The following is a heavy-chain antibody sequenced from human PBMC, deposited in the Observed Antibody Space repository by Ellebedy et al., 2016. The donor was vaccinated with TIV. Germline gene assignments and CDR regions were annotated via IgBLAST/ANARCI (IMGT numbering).Heavy chain of an antibody. D-gene: IGHD3-9*01. Sequence: MPSETLSLTCTVSRVSITDPTYYWAWLRQPPGKGLDWLGTIFHSGTTYKSPALSSRGFMSVDTSRNQFSLDLKSVTAADTAVYYCARHLRYSDWRILDLWGPGILVAVSS. V-gene: IGHV4-39*01. CDR3: ARHLRYSDWRILDL. J-gene: IGHJ5*02. CDR1: RVSITDPTYY. CDR2: IFHSGTT.